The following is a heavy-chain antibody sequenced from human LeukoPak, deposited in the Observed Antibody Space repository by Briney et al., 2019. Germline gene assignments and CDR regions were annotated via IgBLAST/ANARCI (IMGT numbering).Heavy chain of an antibody. J-gene: IGHJ5*02. CDR2: ISAYNGNT. Sequence: GASVKVSCKASGYTFTSYGISWVRQAPGQGLEWMGWISAYNGNTNYAQKLQGRVTMTTDTSTSTAYMELRSLRSDDTAVYYCARVGPYSSSWHGPPPQNWFDPWGQGTLVTVSS. CDR3: ARVGPYSSSWHGPPPQNWFDP. D-gene: IGHD6-13*01. V-gene: IGHV1-18*01. CDR1: GYTFTSYG.